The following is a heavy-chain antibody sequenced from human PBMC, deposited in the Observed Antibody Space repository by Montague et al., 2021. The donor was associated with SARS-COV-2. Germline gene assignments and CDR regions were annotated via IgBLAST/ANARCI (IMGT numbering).Heavy chain of an antibody. CDR2: IYTGGYV. J-gene: IGHJ2*01. CDR3: ARAIWHLDD. CDR1: GDSISRYY. Sequence: SETLSLTCSVSGDSISRYYWSWIRQSDGKGLEWIGRIYTGGYVNYNPALQSRVSMSVDTSKSQVSLNVTSVTAADTAVYYCARAIWHLDDWGRGILVTVSS. V-gene: IGHV4-4*07.